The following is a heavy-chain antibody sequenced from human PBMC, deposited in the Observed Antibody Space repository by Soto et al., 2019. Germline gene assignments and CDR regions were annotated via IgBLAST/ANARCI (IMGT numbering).Heavy chain of an antibody. Sequence: SETLSLTCTISGGSISSYYWNWLRQPPGKGLEWIGYIYYSGGTNYNPSPKSRVTISVDSSKNHFSLKLSSVTAADTAVYYCARRYGGNLDYWGQGTLVTVSS. V-gene: IGHV4-59*08. CDR3: ARRYGGNLDY. D-gene: IGHD1-26*01. J-gene: IGHJ4*02. CDR1: GGSISSYY. CDR2: IYYSGGT.